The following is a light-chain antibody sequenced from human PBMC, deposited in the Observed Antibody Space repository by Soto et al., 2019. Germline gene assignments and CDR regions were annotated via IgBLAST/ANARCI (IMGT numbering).Light chain of an antibody. Sequence: EIAMTQSPATLSVSPGERATLSCRASQSVSTNLAWYQQKPGQAPRLLIYGASTRATGIPARFSGSGSGTEFTLTMTSLPSEDFAVYYCQQYYNWPPITFGGGTNVEIK. J-gene: IGKJ4*01. V-gene: IGKV3-15*01. CDR3: QQYYNWPPIT. CDR1: QSVSTN. CDR2: GAS.